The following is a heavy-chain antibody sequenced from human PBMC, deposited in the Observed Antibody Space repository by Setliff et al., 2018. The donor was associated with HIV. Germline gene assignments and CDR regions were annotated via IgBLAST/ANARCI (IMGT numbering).Heavy chain of an antibody. V-gene: IGHV4-4*07. CDR3: ATRGASSSWYFGDAFHI. D-gene: IGHD6-13*01. CDR2: ISTSGST. CDR1: GDSIISYY. Sequence: LSLTCTVSGDSIISYYWSWIRQPAGQGLEWIGHISTSGSTRYNPSLKSRVTISVDTSKSQFSLKLNSVTAADTAVYYCATRGASSSWYFGDAFHIWGHGTLVTVSS. J-gene: IGHJ3*02.